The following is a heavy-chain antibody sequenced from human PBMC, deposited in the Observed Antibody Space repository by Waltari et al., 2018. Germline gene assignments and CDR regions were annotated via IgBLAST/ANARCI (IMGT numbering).Heavy chain of an antibody. CDR1: GGSISSYY. CDR2: IYTSGST. Sequence: QVQLQESGPGLVKPSETLSLTCTVSGGSISSYYWSWIRQPAGKGLEWIGRIYTSGSTNYHPSLKSRVTMSVDTSKNQFSLKLSSVTAADTAVYYCARGGGLELHYYYYGMDVWGQGTTVTVSS. CDR3: ARGGGLELHYYYYGMDV. D-gene: IGHD1-7*01. J-gene: IGHJ6*02. V-gene: IGHV4-4*07.